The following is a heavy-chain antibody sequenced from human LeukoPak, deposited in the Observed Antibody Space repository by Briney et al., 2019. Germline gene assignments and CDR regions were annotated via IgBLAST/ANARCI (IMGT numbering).Heavy chain of an antibody. J-gene: IGHJ5*02. Sequence: SETLSLTCSVSGGSISSYYWSWIRQPAGKGLEWIGRIYTSGSTKYNPSLKSRVTMSVDTYKNEFSLTLNSVTAADTAVYYCAREVDGYCSSTSCYTGNWFDPWGQGTLVTVSS. CDR1: GGSISSYY. V-gene: IGHV4-4*07. CDR3: AREVDGYCSSTSCYTGNWFDP. D-gene: IGHD2-2*02. CDR2: IYTSGST.